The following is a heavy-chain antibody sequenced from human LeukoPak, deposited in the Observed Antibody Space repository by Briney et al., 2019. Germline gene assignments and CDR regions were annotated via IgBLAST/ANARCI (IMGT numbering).Heavy chain of an antibody. V-gene: IGHV6-1*01. CDR3: SRCYEGLRS. CDR1: GDSVTSNSAS. CDR2: TYYRSKWYN. Sequence: SQTLSLTCAVSGDSVTSNSASWNWIRQSPSRGLEWLGRTYYRSKWYNDYATSVKSRITIDSDTSKNQFSLQLNSVTPEDTAVYYCSRCYEGLRSWGQGTLVTVSS. D-gene: IGHD4-17*01. J-gene: IGHJ5*02.